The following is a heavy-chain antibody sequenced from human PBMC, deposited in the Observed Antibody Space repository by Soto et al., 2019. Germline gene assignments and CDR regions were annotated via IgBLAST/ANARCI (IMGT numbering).Heavy chain of an antibody. D-gene: IGHD2-2*01. CDR1: GFIFSNSW. CDR2: IKQDGSQK. Sequence: GGSLRLSCAASGFIFSNSWMSWVRQAPGKGLEWVANIKQDGSQKYYVDSVKGRFTISRDNAKNSLYLQMNSLRAEDTAVYYCAKPQVDCSSTTCYSDYYYYGMDVWGQGTTVTVSS. CDR3: AKPQVDCSSTTCYSDYYYYGMDV. V-gene: IGHV3-7*03. J-gene: IGHJ6*02.